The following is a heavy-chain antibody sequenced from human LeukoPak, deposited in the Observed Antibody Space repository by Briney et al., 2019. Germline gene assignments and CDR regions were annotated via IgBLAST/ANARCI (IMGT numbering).Heavy chain of an antibody. J-gene: IGHJ2*01. CDR3: ASGIQPRLSWFFDL. CDR1: GFRFSDYY. V-gene: IGHV3-11*01. D-gene: IGHD5-18*01. Sequence: SGGSLRLSCAASGFRFSDYYMSWIRQAPGKGLEWFSYISSPGSTTYYADSVKGRFTISRVNAKNSLSLQMNSLRADDTAVYYCASGIQPRLSWFFDLWGRGTLVTVSS. CDR2: ISSPGSTT.